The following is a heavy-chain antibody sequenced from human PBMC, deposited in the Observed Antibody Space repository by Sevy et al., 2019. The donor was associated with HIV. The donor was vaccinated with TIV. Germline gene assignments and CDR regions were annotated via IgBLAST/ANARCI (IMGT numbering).Heavy chain of an antibody. CDR2: IIPIFGTA. J-gene: IGHJ4*02. CDR3: ARVQVPILTGSWNPFDY. V-gene: IGHV1-69*13. Sequence: ASVKVSCKASGGTFSSYAISWVRQAPGQGLEWMGGIIPIFGTANYAQKFQGRVTITADESTSTGYMELSSLRSEDTAGYYCARVQVPILTGSWNPFDYWGQGTLVTVSS. D-gene: IGHD3-9*01. CDR1: GGTFSSYA.